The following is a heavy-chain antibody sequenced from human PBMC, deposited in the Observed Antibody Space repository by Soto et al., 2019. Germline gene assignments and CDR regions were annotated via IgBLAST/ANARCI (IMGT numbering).Heavy chain of an antibody. CDR2: IYYSGST. J-gene: IGHJ6*02. V-gene: IGHV4-30-4*01. Sequence: SLTCTVSGGSISSGDYYWSWIRQPPGKGLEWIGYIYYSGSTYYNPSLKSRVTISVDTSKNQFSLKLSSVTAADTAVYYCARDRVVVVPAATTRYGMDVWGQGTTVTVSS. CDR1: GGSISSGDYY. D-gene: IGHD2-2*01. CDR3: ARDRVVVVPAATTRYGMDV.